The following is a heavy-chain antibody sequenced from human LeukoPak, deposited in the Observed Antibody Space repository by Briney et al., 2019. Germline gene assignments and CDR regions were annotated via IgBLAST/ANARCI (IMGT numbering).Heavy chain of an antibody. V-gene: IGHV4-59*08. D-gene: IGHD2-2*03. CDR1: GGSISNYY. CDR2: IFYTGST. Sequence: SETLSLTCTVSGGSISNYYWSWIRQPPGKGLEWVGYIFYTGSTNYNPSLKSRVTISVDTSKNQFSLKLSSVTAADTAVYYCARHGYCSSTSCYYYYYYMDVWGKGTTVTVSS. CDR3: ARHGYCSSTSCYYYYYYMDV. J-gene: IGHJ6*03.